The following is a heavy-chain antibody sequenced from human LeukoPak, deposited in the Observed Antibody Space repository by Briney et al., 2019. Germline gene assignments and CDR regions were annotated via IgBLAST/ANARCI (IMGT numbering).Heavy chain of an antibody. Sequence: GCLRLSSAASGFTSSRYWMSWVRHAPRKGLEWVANIKQDESEKYYVDSVKGRFTIARDNDKNSLYLQMNSLRAEDTAVYYCARDDHGGSYFDYWGQGTLVTVSS. CDR2: IKQDESEK. D-gene: IGHD1-14*01. V-gene: IGHV3-7*01. CDR3: ARDDHGGSYFDY. CDR1: GFTSSRYW. J-gene: IGHJ4*02.